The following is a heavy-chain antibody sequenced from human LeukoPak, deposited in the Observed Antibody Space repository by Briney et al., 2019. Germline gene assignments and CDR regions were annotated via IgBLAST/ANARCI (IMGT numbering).Heavy chain of an antibody. Sequence: SETLSLTCTVSGYSISSGYYWGWIRQPPGKGLEWIGSIYHSGSTYYNPSLKSRVTISVDTSKNQFSLKLSSVTAADTAVYYCARGKSSSWYRGVGYYYYMDVWGKGTTVTVSS. J-gene: IGHJ6*03. CDR3: ARGKSSSWYRGVGYYYYMDV. CDR2: IYHSGST. V-gene: IGHV4-38-2*02. D-gene: IGHD6-13*01. CDR1: GYSISSGYY.